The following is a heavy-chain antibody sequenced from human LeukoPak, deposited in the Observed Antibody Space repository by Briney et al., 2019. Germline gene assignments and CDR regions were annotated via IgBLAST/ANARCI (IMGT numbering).Heavy chain of an antibody. CDR3: ARDFRVGATDSPSFDY. J-gene: IGHJ4*02. CDR2: INSDGSSI. D-gene: IGHD1-26*01. CDR1: GFTFSSYW. V-gene: IGHV3-74*01. Sequence: PGGSLRLSCAASGFTFSSYWMHWVRQAPGKGLVWVSRINSDGSSITYADSVKGRFTISRDNAKNTLYLQMSSLRAEDTGVYYCARDFRVGATDSPSFDYWGQGTLVTVSS.